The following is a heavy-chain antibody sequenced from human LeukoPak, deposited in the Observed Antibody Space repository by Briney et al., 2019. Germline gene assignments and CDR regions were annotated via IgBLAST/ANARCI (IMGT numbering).Heavy chain of an antibody. V-gene: IGHV3-21*01. CDR3: ARDGFPYYYDSTARSGNWFDP. Sequence: GGSLRLSCAASGFTFSSYSMNWVRQAPGKGLEWVSSISSSSSYIYYADSVKGRFTISRDNAKNSLYLQMNSLRAEDTAVYYCARDGFPYYYDSTARSGNWFDPWGQGTLVTVSS. D-gene: IGHD3-22*01. CDR1: GFTFSSYS. CDR2: ISSSSSYI. J-gene: IGHJ5*02.